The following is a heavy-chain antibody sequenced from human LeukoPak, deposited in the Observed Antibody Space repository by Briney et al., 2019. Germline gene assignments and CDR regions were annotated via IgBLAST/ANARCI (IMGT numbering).Heavy chain of an antibody. Sequence: KAGGSLRLSCAASRFTFSNYEMHWVRQAPGKGLEWLSYISSSSTYIYYADSVQGRCTISRDNAKNSLSLQMNSLRAEDTAVYFCAREMYGDYGFDYWGQGTLVTVSS. V-gene: IGHV3-21*05. CDR3: AREMYGDYGFDY. CDR2: ISSSSTYI. CDR1: RFTFSNYE. J-gene: IGHJ4*02. D-gene: IGHD4-17*01.